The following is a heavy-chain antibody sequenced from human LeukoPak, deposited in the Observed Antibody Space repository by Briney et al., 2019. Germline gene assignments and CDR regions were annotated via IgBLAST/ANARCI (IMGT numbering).Heavy chain of an antibody. V-gene: IGHV1-2*02. J-gene: IGHJ3*02. D-gene: IGHD3-22*01. CDR1: GYTFTGYY. CDR2: INPNSGGT. CDR3: ARERRLDYDSSGYGAFDI. Sequence: GGSLRLSCAASGYTFTGYYMHWVRQAPGQGLEWMGWINPNSGGTNYAQKFQGRVTMTRDTSISTAYMELSRLRSDDTAVYYCARERRLDYDSSGYGAFDIWGQGTMVTVSS.